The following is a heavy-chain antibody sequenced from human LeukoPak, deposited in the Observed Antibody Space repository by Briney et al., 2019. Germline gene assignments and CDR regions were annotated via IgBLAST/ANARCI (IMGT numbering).Heavy chain of an antibody. CDR2: ISSSSSYI. J-gene: IGHJ6*03. D-gene: IGHD3-16*01. V-gene: IGHV3-21*01. CDR3: AGGRASYYYYYMDV. Sequence: GGSLRLSCAASGFTFSSYSMNWVRQAPGKGLEWVSSISSSSSYIYYADSVKGRFTISRDNAKNSLYLQMNSLRAEDTAVYYCAGGRASYYYYYMDVWGKGTTVTVSS. CDR1: GFTFSSYS.